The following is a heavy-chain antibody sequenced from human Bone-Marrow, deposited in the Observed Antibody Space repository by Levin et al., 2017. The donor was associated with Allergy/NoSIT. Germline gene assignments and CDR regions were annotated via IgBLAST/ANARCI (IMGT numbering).Heavy chain of an antibody. CDR1: GGSFSSSSYY. J-gene: IGHJ5*02. CDR3: ARRQYCSSTSCPPVDWFDP. Sequence: MSSETLSLTCTVSGGSFSSSSYYWGWIRQPPGKGLEWIGSIYYSGSTYYNPSLKSRVTISVDTSKNQFSLKLSSVTAADTAVYYCARRQYCSSTSCPPVDWFDPWGQGTLVTVSS. V-gene: IGHV4-39*01. D-gene: IGHD2-2*01. CDR2: IYYSGST.